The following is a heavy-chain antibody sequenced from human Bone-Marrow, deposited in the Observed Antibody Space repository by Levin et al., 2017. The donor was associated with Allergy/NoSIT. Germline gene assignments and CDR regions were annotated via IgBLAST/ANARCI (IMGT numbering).Heavy chain of an antibody. CDR2: VDPITGGT. CDR1: GYTFTDYY. D-gene: IGHD4-11*01. CDR3: ARWTTAWGAFDI. J-gene: IGHJ3*02. Sequence: GESLKISGKASGYTFTDYYINWMRQAPGQGLEWVGWVDPITGGTNYAQKFQGRVTTTRDTSVTTAYLELSRLTSDDTAMYFCARWTTAWGAFDIWGQGTMVTVSS. V-gene: IGHV1-2*02.